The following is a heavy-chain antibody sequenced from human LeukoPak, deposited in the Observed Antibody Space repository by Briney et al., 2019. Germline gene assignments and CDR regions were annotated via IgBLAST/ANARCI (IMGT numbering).Heavy chain of an antibody. V-gene: IGHV4-59*12. CDR3: ARDKRQQLGHFDY. CDR2: IYYSGST. CDR1: GGSISSYY. Sequence: SETLSHTCTVSGGSISSYYWSWIRQPPGKGLEWIGYIYYSGSTYYNPSLKSRVTISVDTSKNQFSLKLSSVTAADTAVYYCARDKRQQLGHFDYWGQGTLVTVSS. D-gene: IGHD6-13*01. J-gene: IGHJ4*02.